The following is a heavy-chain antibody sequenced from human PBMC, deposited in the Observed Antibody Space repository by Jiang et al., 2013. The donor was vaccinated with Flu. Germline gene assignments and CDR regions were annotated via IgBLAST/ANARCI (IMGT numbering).Heavy chain of an antibody. CDR2: IYPGDSDT. CDR1: GYSFTSYW. CDR3: ASRGDGYNYLDAFDI. Sequence: GAEVKKPGESLKISCKGSGYSFTSYWIGWVRQMPGKGLEWMGIIYPGDSDTRYSPSFQGQVTISADKSISTAHLQWSSLKASDTAMYYCASRGDGYNYLDAFDIWGQGTMVTVSS. J-gene: IGHJ3*02. D-gene: IGHD5-24*01. V-gene: IGHV5-51*01.